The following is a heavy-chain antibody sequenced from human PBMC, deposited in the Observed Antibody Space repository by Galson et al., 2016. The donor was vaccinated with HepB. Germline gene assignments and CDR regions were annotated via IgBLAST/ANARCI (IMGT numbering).Heavy chain of an antibody. V-gene: IGHV3-30*03. CDR2: ILYNGGSE. Sequence: SLRLSCAASGFTFSSYSMHWVRQAPGKGLEWVAVILYNGGSEYYADSVKGRFTISRDKSKNTLYLQMNSLSAEDTAVYYCACEYSSSMGAFDIWGQGTMVTVSS. CDR1: GFTFSSYS. CDR3: ACEYSSSMGAFDI. D-gene: IGHD6-6*01. J-gene: IGHJ3*02.